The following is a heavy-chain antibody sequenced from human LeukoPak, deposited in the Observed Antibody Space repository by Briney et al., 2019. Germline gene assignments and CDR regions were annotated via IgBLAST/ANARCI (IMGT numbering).Heavy chain of an antibody. Sequence: GGSLRLSCAASGFTFSSYYMSWVRQAPGKGLEWVANIKQDGSEKYYVDSVKGRFTISRDNAKNSLYLQMSSLRVEDTAVYYCARGDSSGWDFDYWGQGTLVTVSS. CDR1: GFTFSSYY. J-gene: IGHJ4*02. CDR2: IKQDGSEK. CDR3: ARGDSSGWDFDY. V-gene: IGHV3-7*01. D-gene: IGHD6-19*01.